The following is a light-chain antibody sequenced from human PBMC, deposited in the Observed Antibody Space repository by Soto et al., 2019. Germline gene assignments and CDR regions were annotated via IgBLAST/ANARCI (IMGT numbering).Light chain of an antibody. CDR1: RSVNNF. CDR3: HQRAGWPPT. J-gene: IGKJ4*01. V-gene: IGKV3-11*01. Sequence: DTVLTQSPGTLSLTSGERATLYCRATRSVNNFVAWYQQKPGQAPSLLISDASNRATGIPDRFSGSGSGTDFTLTINSLEPEDFAVYFCHQRAGWPPTFGGGTKVDIK. CDR2: DAS.